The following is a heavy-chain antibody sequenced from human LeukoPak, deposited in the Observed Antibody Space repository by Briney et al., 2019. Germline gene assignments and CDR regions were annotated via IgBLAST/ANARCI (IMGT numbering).Heavy chain of an antibody. D-gene: IGHD1-26*01. Sequence: RGESLQISCKGSGYSFTSYWISWVRQVPGKGLEWMGRIDPSDSYTNYSPSFQGHVTISADKSISTAYLQWSSLKASDTAMYYCARRVGATGWFDPWGQGTLVTVSS. J-gene: IGHJ5*02. CDR3: ARRVGATGWFDP. V-gene: IGHV5-10-1*01. CDR1: GYSFTSYW. CDR2: IDPSDSYT.